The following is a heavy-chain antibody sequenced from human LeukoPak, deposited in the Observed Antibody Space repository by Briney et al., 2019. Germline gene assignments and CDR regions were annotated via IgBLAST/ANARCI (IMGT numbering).Heavy chain of an antibody. D-gene: IGHD6-19*01. CDR2: IIPIFGTA. V-gene: IGHV1-69*13. Sequence: GASVKVSCKASGGTFSSYAISWVRQAPGQGLEWMGGIIPIFGTANYAQKFQGRVTITADESTSTAYMELSSLRSEDTAVYYCARGVAGTEWFDPWGQGTLVTVSS. CDR1: GGTFSSYA. CDR3: ARGVAGTEWFDP. J-gene: IGHJ5*02.